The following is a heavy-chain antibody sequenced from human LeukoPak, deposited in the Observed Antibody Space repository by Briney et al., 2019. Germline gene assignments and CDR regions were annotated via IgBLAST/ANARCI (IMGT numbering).Heavy chain of an antibody. CDR3: AWGTYYYGSGSCHYLDY. V-gene: IGHV4-4*07. CDR1: VCSISSYY. J-gene: IGHJ4*02. Sequence: PSETLSLTCTDSVCSISSYYWSWIRQPARNRLEWIGRIYTSGSTNYNPSLKSRVTMSVDTSKNQLSLNLSAVTASDPAMYYHAWGTYYYGSGSCHYLDYWGQGTLVTVSS. CDR2: IYTSGST. D-gene: IGHD3-10*01.